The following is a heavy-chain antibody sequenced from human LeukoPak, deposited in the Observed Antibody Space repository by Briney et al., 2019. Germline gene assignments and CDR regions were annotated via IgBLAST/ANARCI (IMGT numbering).Heavy chain of an antibody. Sequence: SETLSLTCTVSGGTISSGTYYWSWIRQPAGKGLEWIGRVYTSGSTSYNPSLKSRVTISVDTSKNQFSLKLSSVTAADTAMYYCATAGLGVYYFDYWGQGTLLTVSS. CDR2: VYTSGST. CDR3: ATAGLGVYYFDY. V-gene: IGHV4-61*02. D-gene: IGHD3-10*01. CDR1: GGTISSGTYY. J-gene: IGHJ4*02.